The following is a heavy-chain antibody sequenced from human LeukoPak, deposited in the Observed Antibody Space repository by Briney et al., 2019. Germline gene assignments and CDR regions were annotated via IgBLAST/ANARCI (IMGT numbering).Heavy chain of an antibody. Sequence: PSETLSLTCAVYGGSFSGYYWSWIRQPPGKGLEWIGEINHSGSTNYNPSLKSRVTISVDTSKNQFSLKLSSVTAADTAVYYCARHRERLLWFGELLLPDSGFDYWGQGTLVTVSS. CDR2: INHSGST. J-gene: IGHJ4*02. CDR1: GGSFSGYY. V-gene: IGHV4-34*01. D-gene: IGHD3-10*01. CDR3: ARHRERLLWFGELLLPDSGFDY.